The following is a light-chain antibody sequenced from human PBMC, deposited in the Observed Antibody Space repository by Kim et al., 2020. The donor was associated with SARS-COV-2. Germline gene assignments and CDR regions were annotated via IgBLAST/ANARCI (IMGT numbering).Light chain of an antibody. J-gene: IGLJ1*01. V-gene: IGLV1-47*01. CDR3: AAWDDSLSSLYV. CDR2: RDN. Sequence: RVTISCSGSTSNIGSNYVYWYQQVPGTAPKLLIYRDNQRPSGVPDRFSGSKSGTSASLAISGLRSEDEADYYCAAWDDSLSSLYVFGTGTKVTVL. CDR1: TSNIGSNY.